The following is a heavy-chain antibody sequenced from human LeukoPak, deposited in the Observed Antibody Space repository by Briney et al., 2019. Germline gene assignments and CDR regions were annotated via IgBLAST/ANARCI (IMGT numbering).Heavy chain of an antibody. CDR2: IYYSGST. V-gene: IGHV4-39*01. CDR3: ARRSSGEIDY. CDR1: GGSISSSSYY. J-gene: IGHJ4*02. Sequence: SETLSLTCTVSGGSISSSSYYRGWIRQPPGKGLEWIGSIYYSGSTYYNPSLKSRVTISVDTSKNQFSLKLSSVTAAGTAVYYCARRSSGEIDYWGQGTLVTVSS. D-gene: IGHD3-10*01.